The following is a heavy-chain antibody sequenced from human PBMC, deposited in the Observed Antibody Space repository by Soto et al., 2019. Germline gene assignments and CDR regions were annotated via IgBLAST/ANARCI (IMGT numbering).Heavy chain of an antibody. D-gene: IGHD3-10*01. CDR3: ARARITMVRGVIGWFDP. CDR1: GYTFTSYY. V-gene: IGHV1-46*01. Sequence: GASVKVSCKASGYTFTSYYMHWVRQAPGQGLEWMGIINPSGGSTSYAQKFQGRVTMTRDTSTSTVYMELSSLRSEDTAVYYCARARITMVRGVIGWFDPWGQGTLVTVSS. CDR2: INPSGGST. J-gene: IGHJ5*02.